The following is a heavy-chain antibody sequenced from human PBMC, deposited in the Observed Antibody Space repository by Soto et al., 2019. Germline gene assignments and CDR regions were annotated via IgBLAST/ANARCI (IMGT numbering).Heavy chain of an antibody. Sequence: GGSLRLSCAASGFTFSSYAMSWVRQAPGKGLEWVSAISGSGGSTYYADSVKGRFTISRDNSKNTLYLQMNSRRAEDTAVYYCVPLGRYGDYDIYDYWSQGSFVTVSS. CDR1: GFTFSSYA. D-gene: IGHD4-17*01. CDR3: VPLGRYGDYDIYDY. V-gene: IGHV3-23*01. J-gene: IGHJ4*01. CDR2: ISGSGGST.